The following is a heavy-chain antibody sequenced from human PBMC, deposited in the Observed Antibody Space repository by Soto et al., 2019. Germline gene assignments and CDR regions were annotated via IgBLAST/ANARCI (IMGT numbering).Heavy chain of an antibody. V-gene: IGHV4-39*01. CDR2: IYYSGST. CDR3: ARLLGSSLLADY. D-gene: IGHD1-26*01. Sequence: LQLLESGPGLVKPSETLSLTCTVSGGSISSRSYYWGWIRQPPGKGLEWIGSIYYSGSTYYNPSLKSRVTISVDTSKNQFSLKLSSVTAADTAVYYCARLLGSSLLADYWGQGTLVTVSS. CDR1: GGSISSRSYY. J-gene: IGHJ4*02.